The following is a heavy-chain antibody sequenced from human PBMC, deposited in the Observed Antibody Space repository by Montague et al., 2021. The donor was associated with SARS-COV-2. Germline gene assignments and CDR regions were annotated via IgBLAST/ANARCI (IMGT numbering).Heavy chain of an antibody. J-gene: IGHJ3*02. CDR2: IYYSGST. D-gene: IGHD6-19*01. Sequence: SETLSLTCTVSGGSISSYYWSWIRQHPGKGLEWIGYIYYSGSTNXNPSLKSRVTISVDTSKNQFSLKLSSVTAADTAVYYCARGSGWMGNAFDIWGQGTMVTVSS. CDR3: ARGSGWMGNAFDI. V-gene: IGHV4-59*01. CDR1: GGSISSYY.